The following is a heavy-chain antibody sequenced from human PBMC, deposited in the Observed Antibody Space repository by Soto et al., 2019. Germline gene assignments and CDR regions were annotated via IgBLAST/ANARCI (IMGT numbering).Heavy chain of an antibody. D-gene: IGHD2-15*01. J-gene: IGHJ6*03. Sequence: GGSLRLSCAASGFTFSSYGMHWVRQAPGKGLEWVAVIWYDGSNKYYADSVKGRFTISRDNSKNTLYLQMNSLRAEDTAVYYCARRERFPVAAKVVYMDVWGKGTTVTVSS. CDR1: GFTFSSYG. CDR3: ARRERFPVAAKVVYMDV. V-gene: IGHV3-33*01. CDR2: IWYDGSNK.